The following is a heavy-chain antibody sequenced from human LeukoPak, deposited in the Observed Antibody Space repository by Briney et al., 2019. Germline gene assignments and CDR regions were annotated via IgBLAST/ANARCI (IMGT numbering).Heavy chain of an antibody. D-gene: IGHD1-7*01. CDR3: ARKELNRGSFFDI. CDR1: GGSISSYF. V-gene: IGHV4-59*01. J-gene: IGHJ3*02. Sequence: KPSETLSLTCTVSGGSISSYFWSWSRQPPGKGLEWIGYLYYSGSTNYNPSLKSRVTISVDTSKNQFSLKLSSVTAADTAVYYCARKELNRGSFFDIWGQGTMVTVSS. CDR2: LYYSGST.